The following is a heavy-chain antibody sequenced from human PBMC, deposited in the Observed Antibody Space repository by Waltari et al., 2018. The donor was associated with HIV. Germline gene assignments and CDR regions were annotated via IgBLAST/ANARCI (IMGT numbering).Heavy chain of an antibody. J-gene: IGHJ6*02. CDR1: ISTYY. Sequence: ISTYYWTWIRQPPGKGLEWIGYIYYSGSTTYNPSLQSRVTISIDTSKNQFSLKLNSVTAADTAVYYCARLRLHQRDFYYGMDVWGQGTTVTVSS. CDR2: IYYSGST. D-gene: IGHD4-4*01. V-gene: IGHV4-59*08. CDR3: ARLRLHQRDFYYGMDV.